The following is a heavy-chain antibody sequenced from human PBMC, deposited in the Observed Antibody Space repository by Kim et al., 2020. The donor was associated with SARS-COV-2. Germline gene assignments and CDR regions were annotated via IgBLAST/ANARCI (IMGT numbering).Heavy chain of an antibody. J-gene: IGHJ4*02. V-gene: IGHV4-39*01. D-gene: IGHD3-10*01. CDR1: GGSISSSGSY. CDR2: FYYSGTT. CDR3: AKQHPYGSGSYAPYYFDC. Sequence: SETLSLTCTVSGGSISSSGSYWGWIRQRPGKGLEWIGTFYYSGTTYYNPSLKSRFAISVDTSKNQFSLKVNSVTTTDTAVYYCAKQHPYGSGSYAPYYFDCWGQGALVTVSS.